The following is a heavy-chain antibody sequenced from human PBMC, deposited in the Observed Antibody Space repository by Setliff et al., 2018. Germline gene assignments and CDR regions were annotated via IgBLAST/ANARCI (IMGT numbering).Heavy chain of an antibody. CDR1: GYRFTSNW. V-gene: IGHV5-51*01. J-gene: IGHJ4*02. CDR2: IYPGDSDT. CDR3: ARRPGYSSGPFDY. Sequence: GESLKISCKGSGYRFTSNWIGWVRQMPGKGLEWVGVIYPGDSDTRYSPSFQGQVTISADKSISTAYLQWSSLKASDTAMYYCARRPGYSSGPFDYWGQGTLVTVSS. D-gene: IGHD6-19*01.